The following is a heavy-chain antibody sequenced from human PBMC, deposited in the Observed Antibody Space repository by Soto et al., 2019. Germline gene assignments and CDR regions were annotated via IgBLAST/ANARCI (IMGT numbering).Heavy chain of an antibody. CDR1: GGTFSDSV. V-gene: IGHV1-69*13. D-gene: IGHD3-10*01. J-gene: IGHJ4*02. Sequence: ASVKVSCKASGGTFSDSVTSWVRQAPGQGLEWMGGIVPIFGKANLAEKFQDRVTITADESTSTAYMKLTSLRSEDTAVYYCARGRDGSNYYFDYWGQGTLVTVSS. CDR3: ARGRDGSNYYFDY. CDR2: IVPIFGKA.